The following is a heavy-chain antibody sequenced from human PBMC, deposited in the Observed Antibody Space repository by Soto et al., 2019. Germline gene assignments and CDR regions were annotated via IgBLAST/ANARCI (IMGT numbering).Heavy chain of an antibody. J-gene: IGHJ4*02. CDR1: GFTFSSYG. D-gene: IGHD3-22*01. V-gene: IGHV3-33*01. CDR2: IWYDGSNK. CDR3: ARDHGDYYDSSGYYPDY. Sequence: QVQLVESGGGVVQPGRSLRLSCAASGFTFSSYGMHWVRQAPGKGLEWVAVIWYDGSNKYYADSVKGRFTISRDNSKNTLYLQMNSLRAEDTAVYYCARDHGDYYDSSGYYPDYWGQGTLVTVSS.